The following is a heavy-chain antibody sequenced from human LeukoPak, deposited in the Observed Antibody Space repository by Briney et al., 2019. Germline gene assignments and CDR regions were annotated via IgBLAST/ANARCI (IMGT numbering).Heavy chain of an antibody. J-gene: IGHJ6*02. CDR2: IIPIFGTA. V-gene: IGHV1-69*13. Sequence: ASVKVSCKASGYTFTGYYIHWLRQAPGQGLEWMGGIIPIFGTANYAQKFQGRATITADESTSTAYMELSSLRSEDTAVYYCARPDPYYYGSGSYGMDVWGQGTTVTVSS. CDR3: ARPDPYYYGSGSYGMDV. CDR1: GYTFTGYY. D-gene: IGHD3-10*01.